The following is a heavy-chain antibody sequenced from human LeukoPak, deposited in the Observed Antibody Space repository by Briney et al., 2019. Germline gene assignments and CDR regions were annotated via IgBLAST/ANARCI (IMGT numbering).Heavy chain of an antibody. D-gene: IGHD6-19*01. CDR3: ARQKGGVAGLKYYFDY. V-gene: IGHV4-39*01. CDR1: GGSISSSSYY. Sequence: PSETLSLTCTVSGGSISSSSYYWGWIRQPPGKGLEWIGSISYTGTTYYKPSLKSRVTISVDTSKNQFSLKLSSVTAADTAVHYCARQKGGVAGLKYYFDYWGQGTLVTVSS. CDR2: ISYTGTT. J-gene: IGHJ4*02.